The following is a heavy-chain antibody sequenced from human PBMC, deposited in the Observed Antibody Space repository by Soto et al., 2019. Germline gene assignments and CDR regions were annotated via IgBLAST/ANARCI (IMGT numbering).Heavy chain of an antibody. D-gene: IGHD1-1*01. CDR2: ISWNSGSI. J-gene: IGHJ4*02. Sequence: GGSLRLSCAASGFTFDDYAMHWVRQAPGKGLEWVSGISWNSGSIGYADSVKGRFTISRDNAKNSLYLQMNSLRAEDTALYYCAKDIGWNSLFDYWGQGTLVTVSS. CDR1: GFTFDDYA. V-gene: IGHV3-9*01. CDR3: AKDIGWNSLFDY.